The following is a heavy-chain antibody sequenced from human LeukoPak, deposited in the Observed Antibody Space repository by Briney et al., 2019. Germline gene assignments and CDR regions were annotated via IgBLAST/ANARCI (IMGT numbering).Heavy chain of an antibody. J-gene: IGHJ4*02. D-gene: IGHD3-3*01. CDR2: ISGSGGST. Sequence: GGSLRLSCEASGFTFSSYAMSWVRQAPGKGLEWVSAISGSGGSTYYADSVKGRFTISRDNSKNTLYLQMNSLRAEDTAVYYCAKSDFWSGYPTDYWGQGTLVTVSS. V-gene: IGHV3-23*01. CDR3: AKSDFWSGYPTDY. CDR1: GFTFSSYA.